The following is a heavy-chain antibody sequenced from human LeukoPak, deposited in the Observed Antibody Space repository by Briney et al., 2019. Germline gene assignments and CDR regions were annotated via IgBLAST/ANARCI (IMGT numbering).Heavy chain of an antibody. J-gene: IGHJ4*02. CDR3: ARVGSGSYYNYFDY. V-gene: IGHV3-23*01. D-gene: IGHD3-10*01. Sequence: QPGGSLRLSCAASGFTFSIYAMSWVRQAPGKGLEWVSAIGDTTYYADSVEGRFTISRDNAKNSLYLQMNSLRAEDTAVYYCARVGSGSYYNYFDYWGQGTLVTVSS. CDR1: GFTFSIYA. CDR2: IGDTT.